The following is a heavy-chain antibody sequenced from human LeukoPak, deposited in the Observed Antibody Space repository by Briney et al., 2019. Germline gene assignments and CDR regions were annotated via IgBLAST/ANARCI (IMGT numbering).Heavy chain of an antibody. J-gene: IGHJ4*02. V-gene: IGHV4-4*02. D-gene: IGHD6-19*01. Sequence: SETLSLTCAVSGGSISSSNWWSWVRQPPGKGLEWIGEINHSGSTNYNPSLKSRVTISVDTSKNQFSLKLSSVTAADTAVYFCARGLIRAIAVAGVWGQGARVTVSS. CDR2: INHSGST. CDR1: GGSISSSNW. CDR3: ARGLIRAIAVAGV.